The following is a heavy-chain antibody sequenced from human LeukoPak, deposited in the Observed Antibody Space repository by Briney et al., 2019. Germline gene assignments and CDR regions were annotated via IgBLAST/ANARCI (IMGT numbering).Heavy chain of an antibody. V-gene: IGHV3-11*04. Sequence: AGGSLRLSCAASGFTFSDYYMSWIRQAPGKGLEWVSYISSSGSTTYYADSVKGRFTISRDNAKNSLYVQMNSLRAEDTAVYYCARSKGYSYGYGIMDVWGKGTTVTVSS. D-gene: IGHD5-18*01. CDR1: GFTFSDYY. CDR3: ARSKGYSYGYGIMDV. CDR2: ISSSGSTT. J-gene: IGHJ6*03.